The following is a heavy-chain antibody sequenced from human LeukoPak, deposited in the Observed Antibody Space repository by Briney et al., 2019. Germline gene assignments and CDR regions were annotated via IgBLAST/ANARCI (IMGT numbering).Heavy chain of an antibody. CDR3: AKRLERQGYYFDY. CDR1: GFTFSSYS. J-gene: IGHJ4*02. CDR2: ISSSSSYI. Sequence: GGSLRPSCAASGFTFSSYSMNWVRQAPGKGLEWVSSISSSSSYIYYADSVKGRFTISRDNAKNSLYLQMNSLRAEDTAVYYCAKRLERQGYYFDYWGQGTLVTVSS. D-gene: IGHD1-1*01. V-gene: IGHV3-21*01.